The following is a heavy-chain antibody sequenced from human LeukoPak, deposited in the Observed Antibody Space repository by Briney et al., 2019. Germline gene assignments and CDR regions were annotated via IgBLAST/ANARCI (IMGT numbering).Heavy chain of an antibody. CDR3: AKDEGRRYQLPNWFDP. D-gene: IGHD2-2*01. CDR1: GFTFSSYA. J-gene: IGHJ5*02. V-gene: IGHV3-23*01. CDR2: ISGSGGST. Sequence: GGSLRLSCAASGFTFSSYAMSWVRQAPGKGLEWVSAISGSGGSTYYADSVKGRFTISRDNSKNTLYLQMNSLRAEDTAVYYCAKDEGRRYQLPNWFDPWGQGTRVTVSS.